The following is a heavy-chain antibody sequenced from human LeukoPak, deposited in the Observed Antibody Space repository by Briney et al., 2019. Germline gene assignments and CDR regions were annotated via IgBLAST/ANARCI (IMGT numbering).Heavy chain of an antibody. Sequence: SETLSLTCAVSGYSISSGFYWGWIRRPPGKGLEWIGSIPHSGSPYYNPSLKSRVIISVDTSENQFSLRLSSVTAADPAGYYCARHWGYSEFDYWGQGTLVTVSS. CDR2: IPHSGSP. CDR3: ARHWGYSEFDY. J-gene: IGHJ4*02. V-gene: IGHV4-38-2*01. CDR1: GYSISSGFY. D-gene: IGHD5-24*01.